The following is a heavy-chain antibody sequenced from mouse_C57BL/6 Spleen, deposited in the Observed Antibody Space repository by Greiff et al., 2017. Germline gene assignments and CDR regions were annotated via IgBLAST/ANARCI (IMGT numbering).Heavy chain of an antibody. CDR1: GYTFTGYW. CDR3: ARGGGNYPVLYWYFDV. Sequence: SGAELMKPGASVKLSCKATGYTFTGYWIEWVKQRPGHGLEWIGEILPGSGSTNYNEKFKGKATFTADTSSNTAYMQLSSLTTEDSAIYYCARGGGNYPVLYWYFDVWGTGTTGTVSS. CDR2: ILPGSGST. V-gene: IGHV1-9*01. D-gene: IGHD2-1*01. J-gene: IGHJ1*03.